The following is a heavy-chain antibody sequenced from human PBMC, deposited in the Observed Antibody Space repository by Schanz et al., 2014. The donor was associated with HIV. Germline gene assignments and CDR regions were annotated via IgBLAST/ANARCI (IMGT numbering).Heavy chain of an antibody. CDR3: ARDHLCQQSGSYSPYYYYGMDV. D-gene: IGHD1-26*01. Sequence: EVQLVESGGGLAQPGRSLRLSCAASGFTFDDYAMHWVRQAPGKGLEWVSSISWDSDIIGYADSVKGRFTISRDNAKNSLYLQMNSLRAEDTAVYYCARDHLCQQSGSYSPYYYYGMDVWGQGTTVTVSS. J-gene: IGHJ6*02. CDR2: ISWDSDII. V-gene: IGHV3-9*01. CDR1: GFTFDDYA.